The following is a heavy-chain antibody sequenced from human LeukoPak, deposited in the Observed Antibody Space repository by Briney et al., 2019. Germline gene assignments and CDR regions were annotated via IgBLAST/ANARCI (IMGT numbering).Heavy chain of an antibody. D-gene: IGHD3-3*01. J-gene: IGHJ4*02. CDR2: FDPEDGET. CDR1: GYTLTELS. V-gene: IGHV1-24*01. CDR3: ATLPQRHTIFLFLNFDY. Sequence: GASVKVSCKVSGYTLTELSMHWVRQAPGKGLEWMGGFDPEDGETIYAQKFQGRVTMTEDTSTDTAYMELSSLRSEDTAVYYCATLPQRHTIFLFLNFDYWGQGTLVTVSS.